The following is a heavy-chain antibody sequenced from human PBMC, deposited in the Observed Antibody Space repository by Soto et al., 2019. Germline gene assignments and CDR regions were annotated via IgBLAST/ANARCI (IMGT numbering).Heavy chain of an antibody. CDR1: GFPFDDFA. D-gene: IGHD4-17*01. V-gene: IGHV3-9*01. CDR2: INWNGKTS. CDR3: ARDMSGWSPGEVPFPLDC. J-gene: IGHJ4*02. Sequence: VKLAESGGGLVEPGRSLRLSCVASGFPFDDFAMHWVRQAPGKGLEWVSGINWNGKTSGYADPVRGRFIVSRDNAKNSLYLQMNSLLVDDTAIYFCARDMSGWSPGEVPFPLDCWGQGTLVTVSS.